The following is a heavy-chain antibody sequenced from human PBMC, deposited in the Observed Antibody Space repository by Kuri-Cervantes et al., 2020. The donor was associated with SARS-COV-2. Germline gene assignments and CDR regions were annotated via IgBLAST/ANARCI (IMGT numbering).Heavy chain of an antibody. J-gene: IGHJ3*02. CDR3: ARVGDYGDASISDAFDI. D-gene: IGHD4-17*01. CDR1: GFTFSSYA. CDR2: ISGSGGST. Sequence: GESLKISCAASGFTFSSYAMSWVRQAPGKGLEWVSAISGSGGSTYYADSVKGRFTISRDNAKNSLYLQMNSLRAEDTAVYYCARVGDYGDASISDAFDIWAQGTMVTFSS. V-gene: IGHV3-23*01.